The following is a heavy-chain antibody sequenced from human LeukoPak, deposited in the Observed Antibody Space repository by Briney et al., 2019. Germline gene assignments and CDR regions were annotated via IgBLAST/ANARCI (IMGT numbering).Heavy chain of an antibody. CDR2: IYHSGST. Sequence: SETLSLTCTVSGYSISSGYYWGWIRQPPGQGLEWIGSIYHSGSTYYNPSLKSRVTISVDTSKNQFSLQLNSVTPEDTAVYYCARNVRLGSGELSFAPFKNWFDPWGQGTLVTVSS. CDR3: ARNVRLGSGELSFAPFKNWFDP. V-gene: IGHV4-38-2*02. J-gene: IGHJ5*02. D-gene: IGHD3-16*02. CDR1: GYSISSGYY.